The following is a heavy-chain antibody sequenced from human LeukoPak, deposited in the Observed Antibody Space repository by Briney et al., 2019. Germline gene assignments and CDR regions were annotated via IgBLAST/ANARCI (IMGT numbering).Heavy chain of an antibody. CDR2: ISPYNGDT. Sequence: ASVKVSCKVSGNTFSRYGISWVRQAPGQGLEWMGWISPYNGDTNYAQKFQGRVTMTTDTSTSTAYVELRSLRSDDTAVYYCATDCSSNSCYSFDYWGQGTLVTVSS. CDR1: GNTFSRYG. CDR3: ATDCSSNSCYSFDY. D-gene: IGHD2-2*01. J-gene: IGHJ4*02. V-gene: IGHV1-18*01.